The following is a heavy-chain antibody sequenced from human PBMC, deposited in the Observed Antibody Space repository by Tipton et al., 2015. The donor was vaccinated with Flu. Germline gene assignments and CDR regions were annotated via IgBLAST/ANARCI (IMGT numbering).Heavy chain of an antibody. D-gene: IGHD6-19*01. CDR3: AKGSYRSGRYVPLDY. V-gene: IGHV3-23*01. CDR2: ITNTGGHT. Sequence: SLRLSCAASGFTFSSYAMTWVRQAPGKGLEWVSSITNTGGHTFYTDSVKGRFTISRDNSKDTLYLQMNSLRAEDTALYFCAKGSYRSGRYVPLDYWGQGTLVTVSS. J-gene: IGHJ4*02. CDR1: GFTFSSYA.